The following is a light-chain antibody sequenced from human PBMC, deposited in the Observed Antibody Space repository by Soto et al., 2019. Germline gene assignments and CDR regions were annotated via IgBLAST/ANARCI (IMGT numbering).Light chain of an antibody. CDR1: SSDVGSYNL. Sequence: QSALTQPASVSGSPGQSITISCTGTSSDVGSYNLVSWYQQHPGKAPKLMIYEVSKRPSGVSNRFSGSESGNTASLTISGLQAEDEADYYCCSYAGSYVFGTGTKVTVL. CDR2: EVS. CDR3: CSYAGSYV. V-gene: IGLV2-23*02. J-gene: IGLJ1*01.